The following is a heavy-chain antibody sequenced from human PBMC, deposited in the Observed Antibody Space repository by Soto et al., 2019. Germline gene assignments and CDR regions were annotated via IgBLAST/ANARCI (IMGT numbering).Heavy chain of an antibody. J-gene: IGHJ4*02. V-gene: IGHV3-23*01. Sequence: GGSLRLSCAASAFTFRSYAMNWVRQAPGKGPEWVSGISRSGDRAYHANSVKGRFTISRDNSKNTLYLQVNSLRAEDTAVHYCAKGYGACHSPFHYLGQGTQVTVSS. CDR2: ISRSGDRA. CDR1: AFTFRSYA. CDR3: AKGYGACHSPFHY. D-gene: IGHD5-12*01.